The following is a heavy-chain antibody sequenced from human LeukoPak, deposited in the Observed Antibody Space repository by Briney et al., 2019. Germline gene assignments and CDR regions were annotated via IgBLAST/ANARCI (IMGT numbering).Heavy chain of an antibody. CDR1: GGSISSSSYY. J-gene: IGHJ4*02. CDR2: IYYSGST. Sequence: SETQSLTCTVSGGSISSSSYYWGWLRQPPGKGLEWIGSIYYSGSTYYNPSLKSRVTISVDTSKNQFSLKLSSVTAADTAVYYCARGGMAAAGTFGYWGQGTLVTVSS. D-gene: IGHD6-13*01. CDR3: ARGGMAAAGTFGY. V-gene: IGHV4-39*07.